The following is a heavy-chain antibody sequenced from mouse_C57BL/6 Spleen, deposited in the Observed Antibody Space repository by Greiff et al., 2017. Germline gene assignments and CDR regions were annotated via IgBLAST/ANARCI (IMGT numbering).Heavy chain of an antibody. Sequence: EVKVVESGGGLVKPGGSLKLSCAASGFTFSDYGMHWVRQAPEKGLEWVAYISSGSSTIYYADKVKGRFTISRDNAKNTLFLQMTSLRSEDTAMYYCARDGSSYDYYAMDYWGQGTSVTVSS. CDR1: GFTFSDYG. D-gene: IGHD1-1*01. J-gene: IGHJ4*01. V-gene: IGHV5-17*01. CDR2: ISSGSSTI. CDR3: ARDGSSYDYYAMDY.